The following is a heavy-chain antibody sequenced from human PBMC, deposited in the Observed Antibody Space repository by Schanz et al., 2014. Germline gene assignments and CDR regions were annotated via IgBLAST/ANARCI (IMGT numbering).Heavy chain of an antibody. V-gene: IGHV3-30*02. J-gene: IGHJ3*02. D-gene: IGHD3-10*01. CDR3: ARGIITMVRGGDVGAFDI. CDR2: IEFDGIKK. CDR1: GFTFRDFG. Sequence: VQLVESGGGLAQPGGSLRLSCAASGFTFRDFGLHWVRQAPGKGLEWVSFIEFDGIKKFYADSVKGRFTISRDNSKNSVSLQMDSLRPEDTAVYYCARGIITMVRGGDVGAFDIWGQGTMVTVSS.